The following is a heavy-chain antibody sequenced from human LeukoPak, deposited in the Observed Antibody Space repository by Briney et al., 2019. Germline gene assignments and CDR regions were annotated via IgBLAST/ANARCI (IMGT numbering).Heavy chain of an antibody. D-gene: IGHD6-13*01. CDR2: ISYDGSNK. J-gene: IGHJ4*02. Sequence: GGSLRLSCAASGFTFSSYGMHWVRQAPGKGLEWVAVISYDGSNKYYADSVKGRFTISRDNSKNTLYLQMNSLRAEGTAVYYCAKDWSSSWPGFDYWGQGTLVTVSS. CDR1: GFTFSSYG. CDR3: AKDWSSSWPGFDY. V-gene: IGHV3-30*18.